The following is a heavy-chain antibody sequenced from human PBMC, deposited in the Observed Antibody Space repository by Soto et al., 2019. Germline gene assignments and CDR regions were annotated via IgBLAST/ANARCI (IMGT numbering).Heavy chain of an antibody. J-gene: IGHJ6*03. V-gene: IGHV4-39*01. Sequence: SETLSLTCTVSGGSISSSIYYWGWIRQPPGKGLEWIGSIYYSGSTYYNPSLKSRVTISVDTSKNQFSLKLSSVTAADTAVYYCARQFRDSGYDYIYYYYYYMDVWGKGTTVTVSS. CDR1: GGSISSSIYY. CDR3: ARQFRDSGYDYIYYYYYYMDV. CDR2: IYYSGST. D-gene: IGHD5-12*01.